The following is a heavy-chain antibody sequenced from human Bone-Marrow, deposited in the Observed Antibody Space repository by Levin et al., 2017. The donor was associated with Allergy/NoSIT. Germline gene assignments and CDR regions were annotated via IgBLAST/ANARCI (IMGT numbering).Heavy chain of an antibody. CDR1: GFTLSRFA. J-gene: IGHJ4*02. V-gene: IGHV3-30*04. CDR3: ASFWFGDDFDY. Sequence: GGSLRLSCAASGFTLSRFAMHWVRQTPGKGLEWVASISYDGSFKNYADSVKGRFTISRDISKNMVFLHMNNLRTEDTALYYCASFWFGDDFDYWGQGTLVRVSS. CDR2: ISYDGSFK. D-gene: IGHD3-10*01.